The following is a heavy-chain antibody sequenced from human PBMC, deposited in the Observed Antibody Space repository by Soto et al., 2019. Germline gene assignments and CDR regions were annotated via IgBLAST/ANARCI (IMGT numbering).Heavy chain of an antibody. CDR2: ISAYNGNT. Sequence: ASVKVSCKASGYTFTSYGISWVRQAPGQGLEWMGWISAYNGNTNYAQKLQGRVTMTTDTSTSTAYMELRSLRSDDTAVYYCARDQRTGYSSSWNGEILDYWGQGTLVTVSS. D-gene: IGHD6-13*01. J-gene: IGHJ4*02. V-gene: IGHV1-18*01. CDR1: GYTFTSYG. CDR3: ARDQRTGYSSSWNGEILDY.